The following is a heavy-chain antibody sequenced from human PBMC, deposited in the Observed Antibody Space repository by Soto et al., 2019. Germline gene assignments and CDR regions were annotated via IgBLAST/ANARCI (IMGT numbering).Heavy chain of an antibody. D-gene: IGHD3-16*01. CDR1: GYTSTSYA. Sequence: QVQLVQSGAEVKKPGASVKLSCRVFGYTSTSYAMNWVRQAPGQGLEWMGWLNAGNSDTKSSQNFQGRVTFTRDTSANTVYMELTSLTSEDTAVYFWARVRLGVNWYFDLWGRGTLVTVSS. CDR2: LNAGNSDT. J-gene: IGHJ2*01. V-gene: IGHV1-3*01. CDR3: ARVRLGVNWYFDL.